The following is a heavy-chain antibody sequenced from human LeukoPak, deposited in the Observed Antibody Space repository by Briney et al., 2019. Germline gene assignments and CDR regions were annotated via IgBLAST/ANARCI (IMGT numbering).Heavy chain of an antibody. D-gene: IGHD4-23*01. J-gene: IGHJ4*02. CDR3: AKDRYGGNSGLLDY. CDR2: ISWNSGSI. V-gene: IGHV3-9*03. CDR1: GFTFDDYA. Sequence: GGSLRLSCAASGFTFDDYAMNWVRQAPGKGLEWVSGISWNSGSIGYADSVKGRFTISRDNAKNSLYLQMNSLRAEDMALYYCAKDRYGGNSGLLDYWGQGTLVTVSS.